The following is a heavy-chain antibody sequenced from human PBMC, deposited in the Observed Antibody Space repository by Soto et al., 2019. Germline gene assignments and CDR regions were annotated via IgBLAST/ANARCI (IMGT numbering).Heavy chain of an antibody. CDR3: ARAPTLQRAFTY. D-gene: IGHD1-1*01. CDR2: INHSGST. J-gene: IGHJ4*02. CDR1: GGSFSGYY. Sequence: SPETLSLTCAVYGGSFSGYYWSWIRQPPGKGLEWIGEINHSGSTNYNPSLKSRVTISVDTSRNQFSLRLSSVTAADTAVYYCARAPTLQRAFTYWGQGTPVTVSS. V-gene: IGHV4-34*01.